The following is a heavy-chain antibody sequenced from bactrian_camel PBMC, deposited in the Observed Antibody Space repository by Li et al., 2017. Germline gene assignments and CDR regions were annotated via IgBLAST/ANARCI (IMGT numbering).Heavy chain of an antibody. CDR3: AKGFSDYA. CDR2: IDSQGGK. D-gene: IGHD4*01. J-gene: IGHJ6*01. V-gene: IGHV3S1*01. Sequence: HVQLVESGGGSVQVGGSLRLSCVASGDTIGRYCMGWFRQTPGGEREGVATIDSQGGKKYADSVKGRFTIDRLDAENRVDLQMNNLKTEDTAMYYCAKGFSDYAWGQGTQVTVS. CDR1: GDTIGRYC.